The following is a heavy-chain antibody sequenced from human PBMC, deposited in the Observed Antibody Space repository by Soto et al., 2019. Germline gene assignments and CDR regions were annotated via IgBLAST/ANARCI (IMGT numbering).Heavy chain of an antibody. CDR2: IDLDSSHT. Sequence: QVQLVQSGPEVKMPGASVKVSCKASGHTFTGHHMHWVRQAPGQGLEWMAYIDLDSSHTKYAQRFQGRVTTTRDTSNTTAYMELSGLRSDDTALYYCGLEPTGTGGFDYWGQGTLLTVSS. V-gene: IGHV1-2*02. J-gene: IGHJ4*02. CDR3: GLEPTGTGGFDY. D-gene: IGHD7-27*01. CDR1: GHTFTGHH.